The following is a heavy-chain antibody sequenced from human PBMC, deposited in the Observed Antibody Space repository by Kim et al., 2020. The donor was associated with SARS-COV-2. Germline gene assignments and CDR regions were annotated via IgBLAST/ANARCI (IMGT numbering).Heavy chain of an antibody. CDR2: IIPIFGTA. CDR3: ARVSTDYVLLRY. CDR1: GGTFSSYA. V-gene: IGHV1-69*13. J-gene: IGHJ4*02. D-gene: IGHD3-16*01. Sequence: SVKVSCKASGGTFSSYAISWVRQAPGQGLEWMGGIIPIFGTANYAQKFQGRVTITADESTSTAYMELSSLISEDTAVYYCARVSTDYVLLRYWGQGTLVTVSS.